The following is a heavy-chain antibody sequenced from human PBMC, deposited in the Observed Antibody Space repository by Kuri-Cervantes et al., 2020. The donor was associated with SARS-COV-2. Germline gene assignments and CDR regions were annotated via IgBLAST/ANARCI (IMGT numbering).Heavy chain of an antibody. CDR2: ISYDGSNK. D-gene: IGHD3-22*01. V-gene: IGHV3-30-3*01. CDR1: GFTVSSNY. J-gene: IGHJ1*01. Sequence: GGSLRLSCAASGFTVSSNYMSWVRQAPGKGLEWVAVISYDGSNKYCADSVKGRFTISRDNSKNTLYLQMNSLRAEDTAVYYCARNTYYYDSSGYYYVDFQHWGQGTLVTVSS. CDR3: ARNTYYYDSSGYYYVDFQH.